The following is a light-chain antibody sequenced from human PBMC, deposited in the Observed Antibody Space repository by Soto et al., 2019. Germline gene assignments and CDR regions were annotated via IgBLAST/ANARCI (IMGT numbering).Light chain of an antibody. J-gene: IGKJ1*01. V-gene: IGKV3-20*01. Sequence: EVVLTQSPGTLSLSPGERATLSCRASQSVADSYLAWYQQKPGRATRLLFYGATRRATCIPDRFSGSGSGTDFNLTISTLEPDDFAVYYCHHFGNSPETFGQGTKVE. CDR3: HHFGNSPET. CDR2: GAT. CDR1: QSVADSY.